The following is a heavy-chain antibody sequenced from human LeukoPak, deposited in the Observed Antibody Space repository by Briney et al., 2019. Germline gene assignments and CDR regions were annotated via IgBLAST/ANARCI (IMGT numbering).Heavy chain of an antibody. V-gene: IGHV3-15*07. CDR2: IKSRTDGGTT. D-gene: IGHD3-22*01. J-gene: IGHJ4*02. Sequence: GGSLRLSCAASGFTFSSYWMNWARQAPGKGLEWVGRIKSRTDGGTTDYAAPVKGRFTISRDDSKNTLYLQMNSLKTEDTAVYYCSTTYYYDSSEGYWGQGTLVTVSS. CDR3: STTYYYDSSEGY. CDR1: GFTFSSYW.